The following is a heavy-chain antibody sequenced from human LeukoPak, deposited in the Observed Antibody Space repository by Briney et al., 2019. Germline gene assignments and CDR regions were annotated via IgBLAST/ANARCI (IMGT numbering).Heavy chain of an antibody. Sequence: SETLSLTCAVSGGSISISNWWSWVRQPPGKGLEWIGETYHSGSTYYSPSLKSRVTISVDKSKNQFSLNLTSVTAADTAMYYCARKSSSAYGIFGYWGQGTLVTVSS. CDR3: ARKSSSAYGIFGY. CDR1: GGSISISNW. J-gene: IGHJ4*02. D-gene: IGHD6-13*01. V-gene: IGHV4-4*02. CDR2: TYHSGST.